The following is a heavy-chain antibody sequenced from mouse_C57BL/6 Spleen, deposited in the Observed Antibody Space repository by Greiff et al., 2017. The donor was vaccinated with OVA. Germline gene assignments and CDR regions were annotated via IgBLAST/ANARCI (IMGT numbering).Heavy chain of an antibody. V-gene: IGHV1-4*01. Sequence: VQLVESGAELARPGASVKMSCKASGYTFTSYTMHWVKQRPGQGLEWIGYINPSSGYTKYNQKFKDKATLTADKSSSTAYMQLSSLTSEDSAVYYCARSGDGYFSWFAYWGQGTLVTVSA. J-gene: IGHJ3*01. D-gene: IGHD2-3*01. CDR3: ARSGDGYFSWFAY. CDR1: GYTFTSYT. CDR2: INPSSGYT.